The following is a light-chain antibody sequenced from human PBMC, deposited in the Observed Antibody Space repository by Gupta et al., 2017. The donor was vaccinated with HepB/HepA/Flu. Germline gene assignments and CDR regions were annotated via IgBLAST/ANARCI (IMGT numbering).Light chain of an antibody. Sequence: DIQMTQSPSTLSASVGDRVTTTCRASQNILSWLAWYQQQPGKAPKLLIHKASTLESGVPSRFSGSGSGTEFTLTISSLQPDDFSSYYCQQYNSYPWTFGQGTKVEIK. V-gene: IGKV1-5*03. CDR3: QQYNSYPWT. CDR2: KAS. CDR1: QNILSW. J-gene: IGKJ1*01.